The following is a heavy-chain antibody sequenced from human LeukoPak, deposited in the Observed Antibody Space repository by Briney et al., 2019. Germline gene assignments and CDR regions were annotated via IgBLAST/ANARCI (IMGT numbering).Heavy chain of an antibody. J-gene: IGHJ4*02. CDR1: GGTFSSYA. CDR2: IIPIFGTA. Sequence: SVKVSCKASGGTFSSYAISWVRQAPGQGLEWMGGIIPIFGTANYAQKFQGRVTITTDESTSTAYMEQSSLRSEDTAVYYCARTAETIYYYDSSGYEPTFDYWGQGTLVTVSS. V-gene: IGHV1-69*05. D-gene: IGHD3-22*01. CDR3: ARTAETIYYYDSSGYEPTFDY.